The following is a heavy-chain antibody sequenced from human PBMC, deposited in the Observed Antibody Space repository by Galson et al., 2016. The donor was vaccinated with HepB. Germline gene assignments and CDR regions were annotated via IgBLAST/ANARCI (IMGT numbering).Heavy chain of an antibody. D-gene: IGHD2-15*01. V-gene: IGHV3-74*01. J-gene: IGHJ3*02. Sequence: SLRLSCAASGFTFSKHWMHWVRQVPGKGLAWVSRINYDGSYTNYADSVKGRFTISRDNAKNTLYLQLNSLRADDTAVYYCARDSFVPDCSGGSCYWSDAFDIWGQGTMVTVSS. CDR3: ARDSFVPDCSGGSCYWSDAFDI. CDR1: GFTFSKHW. CDR2: INYDGSYT.